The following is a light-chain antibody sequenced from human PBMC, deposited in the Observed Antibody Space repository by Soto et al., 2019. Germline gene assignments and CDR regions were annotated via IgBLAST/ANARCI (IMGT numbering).Light chain of an antibody. Sequence: QSVLTQPPSASGTPGQRVTISCSGSSSNIGSKSVNWYRQLPGTAPQVLIYSNNQRPSGVPDRFSGSKSGTSASMAISGLQSEDEAEYYCAAWDDSLNGVVFGGGTKLTVL. V-gene: IGLV1-44*01. CDR3: AAWDDSLNGVV. J-gene: IGLJ2*01. CDR2: SNN. CDR1: SSNIGSKS.